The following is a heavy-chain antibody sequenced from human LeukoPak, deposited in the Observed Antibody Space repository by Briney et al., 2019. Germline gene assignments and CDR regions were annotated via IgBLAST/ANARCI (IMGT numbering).Heavy chain of an antibody. CDR2: ISGGGDTT. V-gene: IGHV3-23*01. J-gene: IGHJ4*02. D-gene: IGHD3-22*01. CDR1: GFTFTSST. CDR3: AKVRYDDSSGYPHYYFDY. Sequence: GGSLRLSCAASGFTFTSSTMNWVRQAPGKGQEWVSAISGGGDTTYYADSVKGRFTISRDNSKNTLYLQMSSLRAEDTAEYYCAKVRYDDSSGYPHYYFDYWGQGTLVTVSS.